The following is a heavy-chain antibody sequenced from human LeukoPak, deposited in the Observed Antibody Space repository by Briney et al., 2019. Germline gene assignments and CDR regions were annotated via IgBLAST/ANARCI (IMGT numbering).Heavy chain of an antibody. V-gene: IGHV4-4*07. CDR2: IYSSGDT. J-gene: IGHJ6*03. Sequence: PSETLSLTCTVFGGPISRNYWSWIRQPAGKGLDWIGRIYSSGDTNYNPSLKSRVTMSIHTSENQFSLKLTSVTAADTAVYYCAREASGTRRYYYYYMDLWGKGTTVNV. CDR1: GGPISRNY. D-gene: IGHD6-13*01. CDR3: AREASGTRRYYYYYMDL.